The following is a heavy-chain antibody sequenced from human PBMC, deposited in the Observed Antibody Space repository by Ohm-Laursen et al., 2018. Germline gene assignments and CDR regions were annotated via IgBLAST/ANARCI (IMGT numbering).Heavy chain of an antibody. CDR3: ARERIRYCSSTSCKYNWFDP. CDR1: GGSISSGGYY. J-gene: IGHJ5*02. D-gene: IGHD2-2*01. Sequence: SQTLSLTCTVSGGSISSGGYYWSWIRQHPGKGLEWIGYIYYSGSTYYNPFLKSRVTISVDTSKNQFSLKLSSVTAADTAVYYCARERIRYCSSTSCKYNWFDPWGQGTLVTVSS. V-gene: IGHV4-31*03. CDR2: IYYSGST.